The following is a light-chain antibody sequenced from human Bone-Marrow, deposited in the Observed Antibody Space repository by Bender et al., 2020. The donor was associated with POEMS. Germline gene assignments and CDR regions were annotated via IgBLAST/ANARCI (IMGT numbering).Light chain of an antibody. CDR2: QVT. CDR3: SSYTSIHTLT. CDR1: SSDVGGYDF. V-gene: IGLV2-14*03. J-gene: IGLJ2*01. Sequence: QSALTQPPSVSGSPGQSVTISCTGTSSDVGGYDFVSWYQQHPGEAPKLIIYQVTIRPSGVSNRFSASKSGNTASLTISGLQAEDEAHYYCSSYTSIHTLTFGGGTSLTVL.